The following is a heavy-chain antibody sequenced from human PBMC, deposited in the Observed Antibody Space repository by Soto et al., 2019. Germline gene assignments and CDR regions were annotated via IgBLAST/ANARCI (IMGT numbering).Heavy chain of an antibody. J-gene: IGHJ4*02. CDR2: IIPMFGTA. CDR1: GGPFSDYA. Sequence: QVQLVQSGAEVKKPGSSVKVSCKVSGGPFSDYAVSWVRQAPGQGLEWMGGIIPMFGTANDAQKFQGRVPSTADESTTTGYMELSSLRSEDTAVYYCARDLDYYGSGNYYNRIDYWGQGTLVTVSS. CDR3: ARDLDYYGSGNYYNRIDY. D-gene: IGHD3-10*01. V-gene: IGHV1-69*01.